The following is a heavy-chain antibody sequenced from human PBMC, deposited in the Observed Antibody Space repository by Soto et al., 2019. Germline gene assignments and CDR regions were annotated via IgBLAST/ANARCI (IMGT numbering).Heavy chain of an antibody. D-gene: IGHD3-10*01. CDR1: GGTFSSYA. J-gene: IGHJ6*02. CDR3: ARGQLLWFGEPPGAVRYYYGMDV. CDR2: INPNSGGT. Sequence: ASVKVSCKASGGTFSSYAISWVRQAPGQGLEWMGWINPNSGGTNYAQKFQGWVTMTRDTSISTAYMELSRLRSDDTAVYYCARGQLLWFGEPPGAVRYYYGMDVWGQGTTVTVSS. V-gene: IGHV1-2*04.